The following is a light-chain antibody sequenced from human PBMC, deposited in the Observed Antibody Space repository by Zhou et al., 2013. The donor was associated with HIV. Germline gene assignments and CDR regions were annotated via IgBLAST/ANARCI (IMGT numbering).Light chain of an antibody. Sequence: DIQMTQSPSTLSASVGDRVTITCRASQSISTSLAWYQQKPGKAPKLLIYKASDLESGVPSRFSGSGSGTEFTLTISSLQPDDSATYYCQQYKTYSRTFGQGTKVEIK. V-gene: IGKV1-5*03. J-gene: IGKJ1*01. CDR2: KAS. CDR3: QQYKTYSRT. CDR1: QSISTS.